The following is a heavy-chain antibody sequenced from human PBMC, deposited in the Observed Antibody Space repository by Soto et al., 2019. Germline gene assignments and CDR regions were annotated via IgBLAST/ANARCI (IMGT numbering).Heavy chain of an antibody. CDR3: ARVYYDFWSGYYRRLDGDYYYYGMDV. D-gene: IGHD3-3*01. CDR1: GGSISGSSYY. J-gene: IGHJ6*02. V-gene: IGHV4-39*01. Sequence: SETLSLTCTVSGGSISGSSYYWGWIRQPPGKGLEWIGSIYYSGSTYYNPSLKSRVTISVDTSKNQFSLKLSSVTAADTAVYYCARVYYDFWSGYYRRLDGDYYYYGMDVWGQGTTVT. CDR2: IYYSGST.